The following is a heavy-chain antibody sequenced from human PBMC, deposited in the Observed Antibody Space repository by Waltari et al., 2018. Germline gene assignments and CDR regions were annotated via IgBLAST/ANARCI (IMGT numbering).Heavy chain of an antibody. D-gene: IGHD3-10*01. CDR1: GFSFRSYE. CDR3: ARDSEYYYGMDV. V-gene: IGHV3-48*03. CDR2: ITSSGSTI. Sequence: EGQLVESGGGLVQPGGSLRPSCAAPGFSFRSYEMNWVRQAPGKGLEWISYITSSGSTIYYADSVKGRFTISRDNAKNSLYLQMNSLRAEDTAVYFCARDSEYYYGMDVWGQGTTVLVSS. J-gene: IGHJ6*02.